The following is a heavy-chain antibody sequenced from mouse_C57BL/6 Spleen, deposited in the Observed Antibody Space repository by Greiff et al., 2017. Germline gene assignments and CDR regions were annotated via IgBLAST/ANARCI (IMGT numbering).Heavy chain of an antibody. CDR3: ARAEGYYYYSHWYFDV. J-gene: IGHJ1*03. Sequence: VQLQQPGAELVRPGSSVKLSCKASGYTFTSYWMQWVQQRPIQGLEWIGNIDPSDSETHYNQKLKDKATLTVDKYSSPAYMQLSSLTSEDSAIYYCARAEGYYYYSHWYFDVWGTGTTVTGSS. V-gene: IGHV1-52*01. CDR1: GYTFTSYW. CDR2: IDPSDSET. D-gene: IGHD2-4*01.